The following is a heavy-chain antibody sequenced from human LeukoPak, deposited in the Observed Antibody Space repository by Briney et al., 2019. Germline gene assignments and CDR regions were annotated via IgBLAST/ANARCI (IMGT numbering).Heavy chain of an antibody. V-gene: IGHV1-69*01. Sequence: SVKVSCKASGGTFSSYAITWVRQAPGQGLEWMGGIIPIFGTANYAQKFQGRVTITADESTSTTYMELSSLRSEDTAVYYCARDYYGSGTSRYYYYMDVWGKGTTVTISS. J-gene: IGHJ6*03. CDR3: ARDYYGSGTSRYYYYMDV. D-gene: IGHD3-10*01. CDR1: GGTFSSYA. CDR2: IIPIFGTA.